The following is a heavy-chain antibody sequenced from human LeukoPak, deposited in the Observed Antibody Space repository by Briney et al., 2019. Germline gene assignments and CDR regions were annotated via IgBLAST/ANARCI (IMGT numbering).Heavy chain of an antibody. V-gene: IGHV4-59*01. CDR2: IYYSGST. D-gene: IGHD1-26*01. J-gene: IGHJ4*02. CDR3: ARDRPGGSYADY. Sequence: PSETLSLTCTVSGGSISSYYWSWIRQPPGKGLEWIGYIYYSGSTNYNPSLKSRVTISVDTSKNQFSLKLSSVTAADTAVYYCARDRPGGSYADYWGQGTLVTVSS. CDR1: GGSISSYY.